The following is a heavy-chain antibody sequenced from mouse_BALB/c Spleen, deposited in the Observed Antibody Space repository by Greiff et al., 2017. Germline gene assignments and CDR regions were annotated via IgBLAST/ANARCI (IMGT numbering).Heavy chain of an antibody. CDR2: INPSSGYT. V-gene: IGHV1-4*02. J-gene: IGHJ2*01. CDR3: ARFPTRASPFYYLDY. Sequence: QVQLQQSAAELARPGASVKMSCTASGYTFTSYTMHWVHQRPGQGLEWIGYINPSSGYTEYNQKVKDKTTLTADKSSSTAYMQLSSLTYEDSAVYYCARFPTRASPFYYLDYWGQGTTLTVSS. D-gene: IGHD3-1*01. CDR1: GYTFTSYT.